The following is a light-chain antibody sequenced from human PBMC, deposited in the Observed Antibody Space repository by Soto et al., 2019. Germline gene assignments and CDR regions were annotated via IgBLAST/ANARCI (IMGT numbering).Light chain of an antibody. Sequence: DIQMTQSPSTQSASVGDRVTITCRASQSISSWLAWYQQKPGKAPKLLIYDASSLESGVPSRFSGSGSGTEFTLTISSLQPDDFATYYCQQYNSYWTFGQGTKVDI. CDR3: QQYNSYWT. CDR1: QSISSW. V-gene: IGKV1-5*01. J-gene: IGKJ1*01. CDR2: DAS.